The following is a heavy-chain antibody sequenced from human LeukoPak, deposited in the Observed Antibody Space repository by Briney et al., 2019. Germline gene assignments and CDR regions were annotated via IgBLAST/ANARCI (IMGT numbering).Heavy chain of an antibody. J-gene: IGHJ4*02. CDR3: ALIFQDTSGRDY. D-gene: IGHD2-15*01. V-gene: IGHV3-30*03. Sequence: PGGSLRLSCAASGFTFSSYGMHWVRQAPGKGLEWVAVISYDGSNKYYADSVKGRFTISRDNSKNTLYLKMNSLRAEDTAVYYCALIFQDTSGRDYWGQGTLVTVSS. CDR2: ISYDGSNK. CDR1: GFTFSSYG.